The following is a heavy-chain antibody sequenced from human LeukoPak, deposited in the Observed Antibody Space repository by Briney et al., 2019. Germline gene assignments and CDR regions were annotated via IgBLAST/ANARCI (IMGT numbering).Heavy chain of an antibody. D-gene: IGHD6-13*01. J-gene: IGHJ3*02. CDR1: GGSISSSNW. Sequence: KPSGTLSLTCAVSGGSISSSNWWSWVRQPPGKRLEWIGEIYHSGSTNYNPSLKSRVTISVDKSKNQFSLKLSSVTAADTAVYYCARLNTEGYSSSWWGAFDIWGQGTMVTVSS. CDR2: IYHSGST. CDR3: ARLNTEGYSSSWWGAFDI. V-gene: IGHV4-4*02.